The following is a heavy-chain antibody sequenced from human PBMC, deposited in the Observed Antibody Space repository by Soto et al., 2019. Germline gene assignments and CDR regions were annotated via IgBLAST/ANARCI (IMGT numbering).Heavy chain of an antibody. Sequence: EVQLLESGGGLVQPGGSLRPSCAASGFTFSTYDMHWVRQVIGRGLEWVAAISTAGNSHYADSVKGRFTVSRENAKNSFYLQMNGLTAGDTAVYYCAREWEVTGYWYFDLWGRGTLVTVSS. CDR3: AREWEVTGYWYFDL. J-gene: IGHJ2*01. CDR1: GFTFSTYD. V-gene: IGHV3-13*01. D-gene: IGHD2-21*02. CDR2: ISTAGNS.